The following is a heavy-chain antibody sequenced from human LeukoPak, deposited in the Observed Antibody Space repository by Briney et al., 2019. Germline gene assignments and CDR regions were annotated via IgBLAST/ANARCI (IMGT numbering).Heavy chain of an antibody. D-gene: IGHD2-15*01. CDR1: GFTFDDYA. CDR3: AKGSGSYYYYYMDV. CDR2: ISWKSGIT. Sequence: GGSLRLSCAASGFTFDDYAMHWVRQAPGKGLEWVSGISWKSGITGYADSVKGRFTISRDNAKNSLYLQMNSLRPEDMALYYCAKGSGSYYYYYMDVWGKGTTVTVSS. J-gene: IGHJ6*03. V-gene: IGHV3-9*03.